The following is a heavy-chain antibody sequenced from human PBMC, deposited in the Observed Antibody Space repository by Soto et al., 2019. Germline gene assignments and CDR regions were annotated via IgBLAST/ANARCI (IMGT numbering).Heavy chain of an antibody. CDR1: GGSFSGYY. Sequence: PSETLSLTCAVYGGSFSGYYWTWIRQPPGKGLEWIGNIHYSGSTYYDSSLQSRVTISIDTSKNQFSLKLSSVTATDTAVYYCASQHYYDSSGYYVVYWGQGTLVTVSS. J-gene: IGHJ4*02. CDR3: ASQHYYDSSGYYVVY. CDR2: IHYSGST. V-gene: IGHV4-34*01. D-gene: IGHD3-22*01.